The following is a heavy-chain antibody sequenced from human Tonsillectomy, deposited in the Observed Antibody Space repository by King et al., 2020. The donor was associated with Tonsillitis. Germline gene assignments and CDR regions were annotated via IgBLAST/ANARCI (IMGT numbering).Heavy chain of an antibody. V-gene: IGHV4-39*01. CDR2: FYYSGST. CDR3: ARAIAVALIKV. J-gene: IGHJ4*02. D-gene: IGHD6-19*01. CDR1: GGSVSSSSYY. Sequence: QLQESGPGLVKPSETLSLTCTVSGGSVSSSSYYWGWIRQPPGKGLEWIGRFYYSGSTYYNPALKSPVTISVDTSKNQFSLKLSSVTAADTAVYYCARAIAVALIKVWGQGTLVTVSS.